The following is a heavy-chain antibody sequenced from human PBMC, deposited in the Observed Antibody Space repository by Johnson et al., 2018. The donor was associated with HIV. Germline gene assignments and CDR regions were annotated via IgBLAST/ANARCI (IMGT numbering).Heavy chain of an antibody. Sequence: VQLVESGGGLVQPGGSLRLSCAASGFTFSSYDMHWVRQAPGKGLEWVGRIKSKTDGGTTDYAVPVKGRFTISRDDSKNTLYLQMSSLKTEEPAVYYCATDLRITGSCGDIWGQGTMVTVSS. D-gene: IGHD1-14*01. CDR3: ATDLRITGSCGDI. CDR2: IKSKTDGGTT. J-gene: IGHJ3*02. V-gene: IGHV3-15*01. CDR1: GFTFSSYD.